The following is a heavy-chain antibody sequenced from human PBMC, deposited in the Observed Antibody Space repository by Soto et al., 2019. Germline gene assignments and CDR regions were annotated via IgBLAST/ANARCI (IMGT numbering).Heavy chain of an antibody. V-gene: IGHV4-34*01. J-gene: IGHJ4*02. D-gene: IGHD4-17*01. CDR2: INHSGST. Sequence: PSETLSLTCAVYGGSFSGYYWSWIRQPPGKGLGWIGEINHSGSTNYNPSLKSRVTISVDTSKNQFSLKLNSVTAADTAVYYCARGRRTAVTIDYWGQGTLVTVSS. CDR3: ARGRRTAVTIDY. CDR1: GGSFSGYY.